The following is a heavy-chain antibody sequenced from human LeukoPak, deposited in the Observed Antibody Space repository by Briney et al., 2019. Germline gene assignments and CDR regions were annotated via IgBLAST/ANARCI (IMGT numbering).Heavy chain of an antibody. V-gene: IGHV3-23*01. CDR2: ISGPGDTT. Sequence: QPGGSLRLSCAASGFTFNTYAMGWVRQAPGMGLEWVSAISGPGDTTYYADSVKGRFTISRDNSRDTLFLQMNSLRVEDTAVYYCVKDPGSGWYVLYWGQGTLVTVSS. CDR1: GFTFNTYA. J-gene: IGHJ4*02. CDR3: VKDPGSGWYVLY. D-gene: IGHD6-19*01.